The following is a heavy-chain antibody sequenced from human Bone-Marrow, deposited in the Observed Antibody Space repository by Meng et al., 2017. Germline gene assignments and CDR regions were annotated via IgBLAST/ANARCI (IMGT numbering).Heavy chain of an antibody. J-gene: IGHJ4*02. D-gene: IGHD6-19*01. CDR2: INPSGGST. CDR3: ARSSVAGHFDY. CDR1: GYTLTSYY. Sequence: VQLVQFGAEVKKPGASVKVSCKASGYTLTSYYMHWVRQAPGQGLEWMGIINPSGGSTSYAQKFQGRVTMTRDTSTSTVYMELSSLRSEDTAVYYCARSSVAGHFDYWGQGTLVTVSS. V-gene: IGHV1-46*01.